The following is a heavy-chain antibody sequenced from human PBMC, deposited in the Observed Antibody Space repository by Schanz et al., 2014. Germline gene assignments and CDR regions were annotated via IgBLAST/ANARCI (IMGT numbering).Heavy chain of an antibody. D-gene: IGHD2-15*01. Sequence: QVQLVESGGGVVQPGRSLRLSCAAYGFTLSIYAMHWVRQAPGKGLEWVAVISYDGSNKYYADSVKGRFTISRDNSKNTLYLQMNTLRAEDAAVYYCARDRGYCSGGRCLSFDYWGQGTLXTVSS. V-gene: IGHV3-30-3*01. CDR2: ISYDGSNK. CDR1: GFTLSIYA. CDR3: ARDRGYCSGGRCLSFDY. J-gene: IGHJ4*02.